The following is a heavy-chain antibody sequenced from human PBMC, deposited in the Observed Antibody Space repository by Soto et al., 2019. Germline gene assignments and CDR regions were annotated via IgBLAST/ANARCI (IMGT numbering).Heavy chain of an antibody. D-gene: IGHD2-2*01. Sequence: GESLKISCKGSGYSFTIYWIGWVRQMPRKGLEWMGIIYPGDSDTRYSPSFQGQVTISADKSISTAYLQWSSLKASDTAMYYCARHYCSSTSCYPVYYYYYGMDVWGQGTTVTV. V-gene: IGHV5-51*01. J-gene: IGHJ6*02. CDR3: ARHYCSSTSCYPVYYYYYGMDV. CDR1: GYSFTIYW. CDR2: IYPGDSDT.